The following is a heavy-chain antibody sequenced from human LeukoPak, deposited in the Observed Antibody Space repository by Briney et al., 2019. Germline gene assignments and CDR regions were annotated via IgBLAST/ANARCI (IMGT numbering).Heavy chain of an antibody. D-gene: IGHD6-6*01. CDR1: GFTFSSYS. CDR3: ARDTYSSSSRFDY. CDR2: ISSSSSYI. Sequence: GGSLRLSCAASGFTFSSYSMNWVRQAPGKGLEWVSSISSSSSYIYYADSVKGRFTISRDNAKKSLYLQMNSLRAEDTAVYYCARDTYSSSSRFDYWGQGTLVTVSS. J-gene: IGHJ4*02. V-gene: IGHV3-21*01.